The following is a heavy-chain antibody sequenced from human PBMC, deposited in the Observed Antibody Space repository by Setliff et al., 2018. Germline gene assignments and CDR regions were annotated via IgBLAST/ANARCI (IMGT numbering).Heavy chain of an antibody. CDR3: RLWLHETMRDY. D-gene: IGHD3-10*01. V-gene: IGHV3-53*01. Sequence: PGGSLRLSCAASGFVVSNNELSWVRQAPEKGLEWVSVTYASGAANYADSVKGRFTISRDNSKNTLYLQMNSLRAEATAVYYCRLWLHETMRDYWGQGTLVTVSS. J-gene: IGHJ4*02. CDR2: TYASGAA. CDR1: GFVVSNNE.